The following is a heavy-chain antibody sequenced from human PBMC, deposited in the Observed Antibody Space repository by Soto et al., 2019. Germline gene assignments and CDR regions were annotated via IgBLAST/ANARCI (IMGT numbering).Heavy chain of an antibody. V-gene: IGHV4-4*07. CDR2: IYATGTT. D-gene: IGHD1-1*01. CDR1: GASISGFY. J-gene: IGHJ5*02. Sequence: SETLSLTCTVSGASISGFYWSWIRKSAGKGLKWIGRIYATGTTDYNPSLKSRVMMSVDTSKKQFSLKLRSVTAADTAVYYCVRDGTKTLRDWFDPWGQGISVTVSS. CDR3: VRDGTKTLRDWFDP.